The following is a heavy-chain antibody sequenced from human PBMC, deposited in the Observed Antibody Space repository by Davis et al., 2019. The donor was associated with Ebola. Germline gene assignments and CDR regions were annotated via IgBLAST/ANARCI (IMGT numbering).Heavy chain of an antibody. CDR2: IIPILGVR. Sequence: SVKVSCKASGGTFSSYTISWVRQAPGQGLEWMGRIIPILGVRNYAQKFHDRVTITADKSTSTAYMELSSLGSDDTAVYYCACRLTTVTSVFDYWGQGTLVTVSS. J-gene: IGHJ4*02. D-gene: IGHD4-17*01. V-gene: IGHV1-69*02. CDR3: ACRLTTVTSVFDY. CDR1: GGTFSSYT.